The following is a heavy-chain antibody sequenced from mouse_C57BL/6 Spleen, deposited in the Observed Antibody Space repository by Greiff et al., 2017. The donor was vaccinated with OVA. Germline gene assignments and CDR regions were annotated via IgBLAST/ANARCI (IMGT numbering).Heavy chain of an antibody. CDR2: FYPGSGSI. Sequence: QVQLQQSGAELVKPGASVKLSCKASGYTFTEYTIHWVKQRSGQGLEWIGWFYPGSGSIKYNEKFKDKATLTTDKSSSTVYMELSNLTSEDSAVYFCAIHHITTVVADYFDYWGQGTTLTVSS. J-gene: IGHJ2*01. CDR3: AIHHITTVVADYFDY. CDR1: GYTFTEYT. D-gene: IGHD1-1*01. V-gene: IGHV1-62-2*01.